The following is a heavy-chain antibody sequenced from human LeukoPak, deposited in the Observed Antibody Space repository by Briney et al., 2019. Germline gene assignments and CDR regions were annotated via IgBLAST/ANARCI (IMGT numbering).Heavy chain of an antibody. Sequence: GGSLRLSCAASGFTFSTYGMHWVRQAPGEGLEWVAVISPDGSNKLYADSVKGRSTISRDNSKNTLYLQMNSLRAEDTAVYYCAKNPRDIVVVVAASFPGDYYFDYWGQGTLVTVSS. J-gene: IGHJ4*02. V-gene: IGHV3-30*18. D-gene: IGHD2-15*01. CDR3: AKNPRDIVVVVAASFPGDYYFDY. CDR1: GFTFSTYG. CDR2: ISPDGSNK.